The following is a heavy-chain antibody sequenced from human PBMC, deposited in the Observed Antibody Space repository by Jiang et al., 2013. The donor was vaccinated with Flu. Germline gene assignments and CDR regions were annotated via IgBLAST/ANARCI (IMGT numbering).Heavy chain of an antibody. CDR1: GYTFTSYA. CDR3: ARSLYDSSGYYNYYYGMDV. V-gene: IGHV1-3*01. D-gene: IGHD3-22*01. Sequence: GAEVKKPGASVKVSCKASGYTFTSYAMHWVRQAPGQRLEWMGWINAGNGNTKYSQKFQGRVTITRDTSASTAYMELSSLRSEDTAVYYCARSLYDSSGYYNYYYGMDVWAKDTVTVSS. J-gene: IGHJ6*01. CDR2: INAGNGNT.